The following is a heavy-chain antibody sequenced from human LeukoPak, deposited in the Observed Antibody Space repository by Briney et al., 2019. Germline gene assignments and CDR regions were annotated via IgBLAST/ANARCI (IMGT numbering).Heavy chain of an antibody. D-gene: IGHD1-26*01. J-gene: IGHJ4*02. CDR3: ASARSGELPGY. V-gene: IGHV4-61*01. Sequence: SETLSLTCTVSGGSVSSGSYYWSWIRQPPGKGLEWIGDIYYSESTNYNPSLKSRVTISVDTSKNQYSLKLSSMTAADTDVYYYASARSGELPGYWGQGTLVTVSS. CDR2: IYYSEST. CDR1: GGSVSSGSYY.